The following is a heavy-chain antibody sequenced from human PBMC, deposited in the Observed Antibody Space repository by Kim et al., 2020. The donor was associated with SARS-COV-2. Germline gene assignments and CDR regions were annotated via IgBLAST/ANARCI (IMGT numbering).Heavy chain of an antibody. CDR3: ATDGRYFDWLSYAFDI. CDR1: GYTLTELS. V-gene: IGHV1-24*01. Sequence: ASVKVSCKVSGYTLTELSMHWVRQAPGKGLEWMGGFDPEDGETIYAQKFQGRVTMTEDTSTDTAYMELSSLRSEDTAVYYCATDGRYFDWLSYAFDIWGQGTMVTVSS. J-gene: IGHJ3*02. CDR2: FDPEDGET. D-gene: IGHD3-9*01.